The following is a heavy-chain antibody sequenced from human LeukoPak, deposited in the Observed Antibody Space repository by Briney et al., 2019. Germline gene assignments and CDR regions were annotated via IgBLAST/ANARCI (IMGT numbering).Heavy chain of an antibody. Sequence: GGSLRLSCAASGFTFSSYAMHWVRQAPGKGLEWVAVISYDGSNKYYADSMRGRFTISRDSSKNTFYLQIDSLRVEDTAVYYCATDPSAVAGTAHWGQGTLVAVSS. D-gene: IGHD6-19*01. CDR1: GFTFSSYA. CDR3: ATDPSAVAGTAH. CDR2: ISYDGSNK. V-gene: IGHV3-30-3*01. J-gene: IGHJ4*02.